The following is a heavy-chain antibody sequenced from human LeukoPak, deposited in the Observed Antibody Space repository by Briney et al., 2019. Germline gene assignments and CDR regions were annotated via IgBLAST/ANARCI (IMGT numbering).Heavy chain of an antibody. J-gene: IGHJ3*02. CDR1: GCTFSSYA. V-gene: IGHV3-30*04. D-gene: IGHD3-22*01. Sequence: GGSLRLSCAASGCTFSSYAMHWVREAPGKGLEWVTIISYDGTNKYYADSVKSRFTISRDNSKNTLFLQMNSLRAEDTAVYYCARSNYYDSRSWGFDIWGQGTMVTVSS. CDR3: ARSNYYDSRSWGFDI. CDR2: ISYDGTNK.